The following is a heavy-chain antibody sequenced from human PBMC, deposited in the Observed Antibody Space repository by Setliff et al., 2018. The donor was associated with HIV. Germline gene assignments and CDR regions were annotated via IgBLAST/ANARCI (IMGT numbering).Heavy chain of an antibody. CDR2: IYYSGTT. D-gene: IGHD4-17*01. V-gene: IGHV4-31*03. Sequence: SETLSLTCTVSGGSISSGGYYWSWIRQHPGKGLEWIGYIYYSGTTYYNPSLKSRITISVDTSKNQFSLKLSSVTAADTAVYYCASTRRGDYADWGQGTLVTVSS. J-gene: IGHJ4*02. CDR1: GGSISSGGYY. CDR3: ASTRRGDYAD.